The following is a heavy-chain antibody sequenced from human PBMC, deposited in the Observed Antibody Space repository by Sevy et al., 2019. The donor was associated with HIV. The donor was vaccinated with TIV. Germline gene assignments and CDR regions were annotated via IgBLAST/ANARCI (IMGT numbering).Heavy chain of an antibody. Sequence: GGSLRLSCEASGFTFNNFPIHWVRQAPGKGLEWVAVVSFDGGSKYYADSVRGRFTVSRDNSENTVYLQLNSLRAEDTAVYYCVRERARSITFDIWGQGTLVTVSS. V-gene: IGHV3-30-3*01. J-gene: IGHJ3*02. CDR3: VRERARSITFDI. D-gene: IGHD3-16*01. CDR1: GFTFNNFP. CDR2: VSFDGGSK.